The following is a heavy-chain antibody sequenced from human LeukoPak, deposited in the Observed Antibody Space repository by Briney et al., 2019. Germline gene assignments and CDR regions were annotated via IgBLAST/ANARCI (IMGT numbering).Heavy chain of an antibody. J-gene: IGHJ6*02. D-gene: IGHD2-15*01. V-gene: IGHV1-18*01. CDR1: GYTFTSYG. Sequence: ASVKVSCKASGYTFTSYGISWVRQAPGQGLEWMGWISAYNGNTNYAQKLQGRVTMTTDTSTSTAYMELRSLRSDDTAVYYCASLGKDAYCSGGSCYYYYYGMDVWGQGTTVTVS. CDR2: ISAYNGNT. CDR3: ASLGKDAYCSGGSCYYYYYGMDV.